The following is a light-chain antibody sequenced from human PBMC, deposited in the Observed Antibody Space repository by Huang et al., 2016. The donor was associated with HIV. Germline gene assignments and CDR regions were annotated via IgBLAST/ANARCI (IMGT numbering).Light chain of an antibody. CDR3: QQSSKSIT. Sequence: EIVLTQFPATLSLSPGERATLSCRASKIVSGDLAWHQHKRVQAPRLVIHDASNRATGIPARFSGSGSGTDFTLTISSLEPEDFALYYCQQSSKSITFGQGTRLEIK. V-gene: IGKV3-11*01. J-gene: IGKJ5*01. CDR1: KIVSGD. CDR2: DAS.